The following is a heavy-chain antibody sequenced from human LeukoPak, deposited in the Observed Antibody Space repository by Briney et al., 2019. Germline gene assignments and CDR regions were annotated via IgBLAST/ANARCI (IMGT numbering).Heavy chain of an antibody. Sequence: ASVKVSCKASGYTFSDYYTHWVRQAPGQGLEWMGWINPKSGGTDYAQKFQGRVAMTRDTSISTAYMELSRLRSEDTAVYYCARGVAATASDHYYYGMDVWGQGTTVTVSS. V-gene: IGHV1-2*02. J-gene: IGHJ6*02. D-gene: IGHD2-15*01. CDR1: GYTFSDYY. CDR2: INPKSGGT. CDR3: ARGVAATASDHYYYGMDV.